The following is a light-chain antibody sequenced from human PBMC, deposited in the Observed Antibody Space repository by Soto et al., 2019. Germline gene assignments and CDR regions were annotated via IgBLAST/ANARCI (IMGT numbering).Light chain of an antibody. CDR2: WAS. CDR3: QQYYSTPLT. Sequence: DIVMTQSPDSLAVSLGERATINCKSSQSVLFSSTNNNYLAWYQQKPGQPPELLIYWASTRESGVPDRFSGSGSGTDFTLTISSLQAEDVAVYYCQQYYSTPLTFGGGTKVDIK. CDR1: QSVLFSSTNNNY. J-gene: IGKJ4*01. V-gene: IGKV4-1*01.